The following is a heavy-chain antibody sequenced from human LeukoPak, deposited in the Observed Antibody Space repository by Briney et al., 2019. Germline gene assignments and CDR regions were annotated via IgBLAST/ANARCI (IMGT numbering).Heavy chain of an antibody. CDR2: ISSSGSPI. V-gene: IGHV3-11*01. Sequence: GGSLRLSCAASGFTFSAYYMSWIRQAPGKGLEWVSYISSSGSPIHYADSVKGRFTIPRDNAKHALYLQMNSLRAEDTAVYYCAMHRQGSHPRGYFQHWGQGTLVTVSS. D-gene: IGHD1-14*01. CDR1: GFTFSAYY. J-gene: IGHJ1*01. CDR3: AMHRQGSHPRGYFQH.